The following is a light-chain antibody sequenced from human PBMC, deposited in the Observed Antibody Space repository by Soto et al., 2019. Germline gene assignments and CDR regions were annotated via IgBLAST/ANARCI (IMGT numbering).Light chain of an antibody. V-gene: IGKV3-11*01. Sequence: EIVLTQSPATLSLSPGERATLSYRASQSISSFLAWYQQKRGQAPRLLIYDASNRATDIPARFSGSGSGTDFTLTISSLEPEDFAVYYCQQRSNWPRTFGQGTTVEIK. CDR2: DAS. CDR1: QSISSF. CDR3: QQRSNWPRT. J-gene: IGKJ1*01.